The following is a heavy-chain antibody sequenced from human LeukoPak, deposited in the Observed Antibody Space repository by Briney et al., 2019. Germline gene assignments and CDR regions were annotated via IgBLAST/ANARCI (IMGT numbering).Heavy chain of an antibody. CDR2: ISYDGSNK. D-gene: IGHD3-22*01. CDR3: ASYDSSGYSTPFDY. J-gene: IGHJ4*02. Sequence: GGSLRLSCAASGFTFSSYAMHWVRQAPGKGLEWVAVISYDGSNKYYADSVKGRFTISRDNSKNTLYLQMNSLRAEDTAVYYCASYDSSGYSTPFDYRGQGTLVTVSS. V-gene: IGHV3-30-3*01. CDR1: GFTFSSYA.